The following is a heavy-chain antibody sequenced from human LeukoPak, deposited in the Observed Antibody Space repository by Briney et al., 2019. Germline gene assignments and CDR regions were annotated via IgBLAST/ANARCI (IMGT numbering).Heavy chain of an antibody. CDR3: ARGAGTIFDYYGMDV. D-gene: IGHD3-3*01. V-gene: IGHV3-13*01. J-gene: IGHJ6*02. CDR2: IGTAGDT. CDR1: GFTFSSYD. Sequence: GGSLRLSCAASGFTFSSYDMHWVRHATGKGLEWVSAIGTAGDTYYPGSVKGRFTISRENAKNSLYLQMNSLRAEDTAVYYCARGAGTIFDYYGMDVWGQGTTVTVSS.